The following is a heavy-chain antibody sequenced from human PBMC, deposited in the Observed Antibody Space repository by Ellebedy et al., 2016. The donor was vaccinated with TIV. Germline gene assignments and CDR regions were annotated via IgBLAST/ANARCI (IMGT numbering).Heavy chain of an antibody. V-gene: IGHV2-70*11. J-gene: IGHJ3*01. Sequence: SGPTLVKPTQTLTLTCTFSGFSLSTSGMSVSWIRQPPGKALECLARIDWEDDKYYSTSLKTRLTISKDTSKNQVALTMTNMDPVDTATYYCARSSMVLRAFDFWGQGTMVTVSS. CDR1: GFSLSTSGMS. CDR2: IDWEDDK. CDR3: ARSSMVLRAFDF. D-gene: IGHD2/OR15-2a*01.